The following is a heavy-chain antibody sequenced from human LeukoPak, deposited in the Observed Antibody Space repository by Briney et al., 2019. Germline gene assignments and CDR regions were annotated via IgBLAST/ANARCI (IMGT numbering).Heavy chain of an antibody. V-gene: IGHV1-18*01. J-gene: IGHJ4*02. CDR2: ISAYNGNT. D-gene: IGHD3-22*01. CDR3: AREAKDYYDSSGYYNVFDY. CDR1: GGTFSSYA. Sequence: ASVKVSCKASGGTFSSYAISWVRQAPGQGLEWMGWISAYNGNTNYAQKLQGRVTMTTDTSTSTAYMELRSLRSDDTAVYYCAREAKDYYDSSGYYNVFDYWGQGTLVTVSS.